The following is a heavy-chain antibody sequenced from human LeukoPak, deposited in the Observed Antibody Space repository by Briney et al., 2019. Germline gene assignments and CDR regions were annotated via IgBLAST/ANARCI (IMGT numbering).Heavy chain of an antibody. V-gene: IGHV3-7*01. J-gene: IGHJ4*02. CDR1: GFMFGRFW. D-gene: IGHD3-10*01. CDR3: VRSKGRFGDLLYV. CDR2: MKQDGSEA. Sequence: GGSLRLSCAASGFMFGRFWMNWVRQAPGKGLEWVANMKQDGSEAYYMDSVRGRFTISRDNAKNSLYLQMNSLRAEDTAVYYCVRSKGRFGDLLYVWGQGTLVTVSS.